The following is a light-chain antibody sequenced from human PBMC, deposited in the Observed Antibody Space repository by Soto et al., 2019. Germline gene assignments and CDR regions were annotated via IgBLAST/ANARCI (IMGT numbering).Light chain of an antibody. CDR1: QSIGTY. J-gene: IGKJ4*01. CDR3: QQSYSTPLT. V-gene: IGKV1-39*01. CDR2: GAS. Sequence: DIQMTQSPSSLSASVGDRVTITCRASQSIGTYLHWYQQKSGKAPKLLIFGASSLQSGVPSRFSGSGSGTDFTLTISSLQPEDFATYYCQQSYSTPLTFGGGTKVEI.